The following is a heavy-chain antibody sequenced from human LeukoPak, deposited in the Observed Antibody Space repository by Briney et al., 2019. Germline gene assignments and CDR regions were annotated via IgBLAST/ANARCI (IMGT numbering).Heavy chain of an antibody. V-gene: IGHV4-59*01. CDR3: ATCRDEFGDYGFTS. Sequence: SESLSLTCTVSGDSINNNYWSWIRQPPGRALEWIGYTYDSGSAKVNPSLKSRVTISVDTSKNLFSLKLTPVTAADTAVYYCATCRDEFGDYGFTSWGQGTLVTVSS. J-gene: IGHJ5*02. CDR1: GDSINNNY. D-gene: IGHD4-17*01. CDR2: TYDSGSA.